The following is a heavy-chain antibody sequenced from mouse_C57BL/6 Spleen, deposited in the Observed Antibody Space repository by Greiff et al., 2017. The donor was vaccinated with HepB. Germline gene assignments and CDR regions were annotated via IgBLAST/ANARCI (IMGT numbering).Heavy chain of an antibody. Sequence: VQLKESGPGLVKPSQSLSLTCSVTGYSITSGYYWNWIRQFPGNKLEWMGYISYDGSNNYNPSLKNRISITRDTSKNQFFLKLNSVTTEDTATYYCAREGDSYFDYWGQGTTLTVSS. CDR1: GYSITSGYY. J-gene: IGHJ2*01. CDR3: AREGDSYFDY. V-gene: IGHV3-6*01. CDR2: ISYDGSN.